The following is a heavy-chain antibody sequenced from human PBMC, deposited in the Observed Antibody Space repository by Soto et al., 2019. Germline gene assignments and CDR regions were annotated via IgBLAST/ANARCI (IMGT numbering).Heavy chain of an antibody. CDR1: GGTFSSYA. J-gene: IGHJ4*02. D-gene: IGHD1-7*01. CDR2: IIPIFGTA. Sequence: QVQLVQSGAEVKKPGSSVTVSCKASGGTFSSYAISWVRQSPGQGLEWMGGIIPIFGTANDAQKFQGRVTITADKSTSTAYMELSSLRSEDTAVYYCAVVASRGNLNDYCGQGTLVTVSS. CDR3: AVVASRGNLNDY. V-gene: IGHV1-69*06.